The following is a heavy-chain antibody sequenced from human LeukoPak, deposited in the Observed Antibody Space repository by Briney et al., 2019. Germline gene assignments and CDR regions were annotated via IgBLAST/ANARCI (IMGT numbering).Heavy chain of an antibody. CDR3: ARGGVVPGAMALDY. CDR1: GYTFTGYY. V-gene: IGHV1-2*02. CDR2: INPNSGVT. D-gene: IGHD2-2*01. J-gene: IGHJ4*02. Sequence: GASVKVSCKAPGYTFTGYYMHWVRQAPGQGLEWMGWINPNSGVTKSAQKFEGRVTMTRDTSISTAYMELTRLRSDDTAVYYCARGGVVPGAMALDYWGQGTLVTVAS.